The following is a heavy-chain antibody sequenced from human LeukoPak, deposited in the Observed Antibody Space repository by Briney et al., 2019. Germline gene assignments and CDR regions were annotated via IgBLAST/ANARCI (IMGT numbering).Heavy chain of an antibody. CDR3: AIAQSWDELFDS. D-gene: IGHD1-26*01. V-gene: IGHV3-53*01. Sequence: GGSLTLSCAASGIAVTGNYMSWVRQPPGKGLEWVSFISINTDTFHADSVRGRFTISRDSSENTLFLQMNSLRDEDSAVYYCAIAQSWDELFDSWGQGTLVTVSS. CDR1: GIAVTGNY. J-gene: IGHJ4*02. CDR2: ISINTDT.